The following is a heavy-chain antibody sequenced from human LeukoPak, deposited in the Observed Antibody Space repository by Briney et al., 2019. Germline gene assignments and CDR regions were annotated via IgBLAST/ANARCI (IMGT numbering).Heavy chain of an antibody. CDR2: IISSTDTI. CDR1: GFTFSANN. CDR3: ARSDILTGDYFDY. V-gene: IGHV3-48*04. J-gene: IGHJ4*02. Sequence: GGTLSLYCAASGFTFSANNMNWVRQAQGQGLVWVIYIISSTDTIYYADSVKGRFTISRDNAKNSLYLQMNSLRAEDTAVYYCARSDILTGDYFDYWGQGTLVTVSS. D-gene: IGHD3-9*01.